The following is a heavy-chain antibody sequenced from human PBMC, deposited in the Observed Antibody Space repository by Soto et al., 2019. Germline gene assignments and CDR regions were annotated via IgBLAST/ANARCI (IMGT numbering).Heavy chain of an antibody. CDR3: ARDHTGGYYYYGMDV. Sequence: GGSLRLSCAASGFTFSSYEMNWVRQAPGKGLEWVSYISSSGSTIYYADSVKGRFTISRDNAKNSLYLQMNSLRAEDTAVYYCARDHTGGYYYYGMDVWGQGTRVTVSS. CDR2: ISSSGSTI. D-gene: IGHD5-18*01. CDR1: GFTFSSYE. V-gene: IGHV3-48*03. J-gene: IGHJ6*02.